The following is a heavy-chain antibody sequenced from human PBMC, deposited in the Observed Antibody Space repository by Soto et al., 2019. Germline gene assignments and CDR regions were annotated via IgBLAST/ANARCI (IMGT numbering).Heavy chain of an antibody. D-gene: IGHD3-3*01. CDR3: ARAKPDTYYDFWSGYRYYFDY. J-gene: IGHJ4*02. V-gene: IGHV4-59*01. CDR1: GGSISSYY. Sequence: PSETLSLTCTVSGGSISSYYWSWIRQPPGEGLEWIGYIYYSGSTNYNPSLKSRVTISVDTSKNQFSLKLSSVTAADTAVYYCARAKPDTYYDFWSGYRYYFDYWGQGTLVTVSS. CDR2: IYYSGST.